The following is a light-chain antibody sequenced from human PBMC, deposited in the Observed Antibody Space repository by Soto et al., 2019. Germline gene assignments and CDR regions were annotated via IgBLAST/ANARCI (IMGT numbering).Light chain of an antibody. CDR1: QSVSSN. CDR3: QHYHTWPPT. J-gene: IGKJ5*01. CDR2: GAS. Sequence: MVMTQSPATVSWSPSGIAPLGVRASQSVSSNLASYQQKPGQAPSLLIYGASTRATGIPARFSGSGSGTEFTLTISSLQSQDFAVYYCQHYHTWPPTFGRGTRLDI. V-gene: IGKV3-15*01.